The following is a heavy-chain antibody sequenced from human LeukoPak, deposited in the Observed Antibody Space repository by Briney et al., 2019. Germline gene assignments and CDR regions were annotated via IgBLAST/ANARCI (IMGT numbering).Heavy chain of an antibody. CDR2: ISGSGGTT. J-gene: IGHJ4*02. CDR1: GFTFSSYA. Sequence: GGSLRLSCAASGFTFSSYALSWVRQAPGKGLEWVSVISGSGGTTHYADSVKGRFTISRDNAKNSLYLQMNSLRVEDTAVYFCARARIAAPLLDYWGQGTLVTVSS. D-gene: IGHD6-13*01. V-gene: IGHV3-23*01. CDR3: ARARIAAPLLDY.